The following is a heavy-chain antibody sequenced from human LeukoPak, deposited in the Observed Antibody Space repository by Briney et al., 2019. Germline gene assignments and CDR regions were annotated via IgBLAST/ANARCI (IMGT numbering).Heavy chain of an antibody. Sequence: ASVKVSCKASGYTFTGYGISWVRQAPGQGLEWMGWIIAYNGNTNYAQKLQGRVTMTTDTSTSTAYMELRSLRSDDTAVYYCARDLGPRYCSGGSCYFGRYYFDYWGQGTLVTVSS. CDR3: ARDLGPRYCSGGSCYFGRYYFDY. CDR2: IIAYNGNT. V-gene: IGHV1-18*01. J-gene: IGHJ4*02. D-gene: IGHD2-15*01. CDR1: GYTFTGYG.